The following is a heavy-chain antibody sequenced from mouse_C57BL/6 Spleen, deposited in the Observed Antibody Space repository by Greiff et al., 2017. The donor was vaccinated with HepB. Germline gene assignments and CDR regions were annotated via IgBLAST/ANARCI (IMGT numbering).Heavy chain of an antibody. CDR2: IDPNSGGT. V-gene: IGHV1-72*01. J-gene: IGHJ1*03. Sequence: QVQLQQPGAELVKPGASVKLSCKASGYTFTSYWMHWVKQRPGRGLEWIGRIDPNSGGTKYNEKFKSKATLTVDKPSSTAYMQISSLTSEDSAVYYCAITTVVYLYFDVWGTGTTVTVSS. CDR1: GYTFTSYW. D-gene: IGHD1-1*01. CDR3: AITTVVYLYFDV.